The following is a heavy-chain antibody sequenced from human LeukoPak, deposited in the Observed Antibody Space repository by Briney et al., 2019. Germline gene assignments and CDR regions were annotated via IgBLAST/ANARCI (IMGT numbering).Heavy chain of an antibody. J-gene: IGHJ6*03. CDR1: GGSISSYY. D-gene: IGHD2-2*01. CDR3: ARVVPGYYYYMDV. CDR2: IYYSGST. V-gene: IGHV4-59*01. Sequence: PSETLSLTCTVSGGSISSYYWNWIRQPPGMGLEWIGYIYYSGSTNYNPSLKSRVTLSVDTSKNQFSLKLSSVTAADTAMYYCARVVPGYYYYMDVWGKGPRSPSP.